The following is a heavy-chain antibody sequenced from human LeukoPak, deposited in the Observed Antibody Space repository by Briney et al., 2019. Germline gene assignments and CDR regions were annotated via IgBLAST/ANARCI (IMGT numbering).Heavy chain of an antibody. CDR3: ASSSEYYDFWSGPLFDY. J-gene: IGHJ4*02. D-gene: IGHD3-3*01. CDR1: GGTFSSYA. Sequence: SVKVSCKASGGTFSSYAISWVRQAPGQGLEWMGGIIPIFGTANYAQKFQGRVTITADESTSTAYMELSSLRSEDTAVYYCASSSEYYDFWSGPLFDYWGQGTLVTVSS. CDR2: IIPIFGTA. V-gene: IGHV1-69*13.